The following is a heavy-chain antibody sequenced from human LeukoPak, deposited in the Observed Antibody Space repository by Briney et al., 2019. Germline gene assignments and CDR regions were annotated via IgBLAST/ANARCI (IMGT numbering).Heavy chain of an antibody. D-gene: IGHD3-10*01. CDR2: IYYSGST. CDR1: GGSISSGDYY. CDR3: ARVPRDTMVRGVIED. V-gene: IGHV4-30-4*01. J-gene: IGHJ4*02. Sequence: PSQTLSLTCTVAGGSISSGDYYWSWIRQPPGKGLEWIGYIYYSGSTYYNPPLKSRVTISVDTSKNQFSLKLSSVTAADTAVYYCARVPRDTMVRGVIEDWGQGTLVTVSS.